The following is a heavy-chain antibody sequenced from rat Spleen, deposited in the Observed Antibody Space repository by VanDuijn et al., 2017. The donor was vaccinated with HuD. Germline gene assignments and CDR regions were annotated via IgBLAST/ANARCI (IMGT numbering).Heavy chain of an antibody. V-gene: IGHV5-29*01. Sequence: EVQLVESDGGLVQPGRSLKLSCAASGFTFSGYYMAWVRQAPTKGLEWVATIRFDGSETYYRDSVKGRFTISRDNAKSTLYLRMDSLRSEDTATYYCARRTDYGFHYFDYWGQGVMVTVSS. CDR3: ARRTDYGFHYFDY. J-gene: IGHJ2*01. CDR2: IRFDGSET. D-gene: IGHD1-6*01. CDR1: GFTFSGYY.